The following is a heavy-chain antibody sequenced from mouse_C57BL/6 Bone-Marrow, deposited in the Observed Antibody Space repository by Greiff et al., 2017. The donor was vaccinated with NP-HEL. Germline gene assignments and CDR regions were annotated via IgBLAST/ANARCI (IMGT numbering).Heavy chain of an antibody. Sequence: EVQRVESGEGLVKPGGSLKLSCAASGFTFSSYAMSWVRQTPEKRLEWVAYISSGGDYIYYADTVKGRSTLTRDNARNTLYLQMSSLKSEDTAMYYGTSACGNYGFAYWGQGTLVTVSA. D-gene: IGHD2-1*01. J-gene: IGHJ3*01. CDR1: GFTFSSYA. CDR2: ISSGGDYI. V-gene: IGHV5-9-1*02. CDR3: TSACGNYGFAY.